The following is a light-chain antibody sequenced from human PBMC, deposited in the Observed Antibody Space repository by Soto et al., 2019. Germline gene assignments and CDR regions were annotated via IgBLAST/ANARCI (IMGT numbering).Light chain of an antibody. J-gene: IGKJ4*01. CDR3: QQRSNWHLT. CDR2: DAS. Sequence: EIVLTQSPATLSLSPGERATLSCRASQGVSSYLAWYQQKPGQAPRLLIYDASNRATGIPARFSGSGPGTDFTLTISSLEPEDFAVYYCQQRSNWHLTFGGGTKVEIE. V-gene: IGKV3D-11*01. CDR1: QGVSSY.